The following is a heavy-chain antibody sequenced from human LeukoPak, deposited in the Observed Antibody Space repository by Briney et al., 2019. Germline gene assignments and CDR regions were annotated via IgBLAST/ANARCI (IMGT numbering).Heavy chain of an antibody. Sequence: PGGSLRLSCEASGFTFSSYWMSWVRQAPGKGLEWVANIKQDGSEKYYVDSVKGRFTISRDNAKNSLYLQMNSLRAEDTAVYYCAREGPLWFGELLYRNYYYYGMDVWGQGTTVTVSS. CDR3: AREGPLWFGELLYRNYYYYGMDV. V-gene: IGHV3-7*01. D-gene: IGHD3-10*01. CDR1: GFTFSSYW. J-gene: IGHJ6*02. CDR2: IKQDGSEK.